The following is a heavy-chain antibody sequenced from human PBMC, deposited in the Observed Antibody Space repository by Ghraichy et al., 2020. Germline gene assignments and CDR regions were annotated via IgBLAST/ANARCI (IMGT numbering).Heavy chain of an antibody. CDR1: GGTFSSSV. V-gene: IGHV1-69*04. D-gene: IGHD4-11*01. CDR3: ARTVGDYGMDV. J-gene: IGHJ6*02. CDR2: IIPSLDIS. Sequence: SVKVSCKPSGGTFSSSVISWVRQAPGQGLEWMGRIIPSLDISNYAQKFQGRVTITADKSTSTAYMELNSLRSEDSAMYYCARTVGDYGMDVWGQGTTVTVS.